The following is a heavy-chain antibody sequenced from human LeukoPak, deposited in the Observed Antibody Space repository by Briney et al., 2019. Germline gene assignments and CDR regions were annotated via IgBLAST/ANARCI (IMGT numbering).Heavy chain of an antibody. D-gene: IGHD3-22*01. Sequence: ASVKVSCKASGGTFSSYAISWVRQAPGQGLEWMGWISAYNGNTNYAQKLQGRVTMTTDTSTSTAYMELRSLRSDDTAVYYCARGLYDSSGYYTVPFDYWGQGTLVTVSS. J-gene: IGHJ4*02. CDR1: GGTFSSYA. V-gene: IGHV1-18*01. CDR2: ISAYNGNT. CDR3: ARGLYDSSGYYTVPFDY.